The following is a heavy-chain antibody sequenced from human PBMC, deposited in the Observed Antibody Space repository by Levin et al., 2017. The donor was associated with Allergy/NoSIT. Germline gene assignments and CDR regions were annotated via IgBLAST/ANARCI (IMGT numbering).Heavy chain of an antibody. Sequence: GGSLRLSCAASGFIFANYGLTWFRRAPGKGLEWVGFIRSRTSGGTTEYAASAKGRFTISRDDSKSIAYLQMNSLQRDDTAVYYCSRDGYGDAFDLWGQGTMVTVSS. J-gene: IGHJ3*01. V-gene: IGHV3-49*03. CDR2: IRSRTSGGTT. CDR3: SRDGYGDAFDL. CDR1: GFIFANYG. D-gene: IGHD5-18*01.